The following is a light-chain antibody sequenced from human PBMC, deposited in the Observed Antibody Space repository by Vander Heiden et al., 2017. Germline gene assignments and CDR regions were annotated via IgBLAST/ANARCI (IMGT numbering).Light chain of an antibody. CDR2: KVS. CDR3: QQYSSLLT. V-gene: IGKV1-5*03. CDR1: QSISTW. J-gene: IGKJ3*01. Sequence: DIQMTQSPSTLSASVGDTVTITCRASQSISTWLAWYQKKPGKAPKLLLYKVSSLENGVPSRFSGSGSGTEFTLTISGLQPDDFATYYCQQYSSLLTFGPGTKVDI.